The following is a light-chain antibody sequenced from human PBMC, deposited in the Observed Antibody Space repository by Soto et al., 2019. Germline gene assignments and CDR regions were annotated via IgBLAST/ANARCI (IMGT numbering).Light chain of an antibody. Sequence: QSVLTQPGSVSGSLGQSTTISCIGSSDNIGSYSLVAGYQQKPDKAPKIIIFDGSKRPSGVSNRFSGSRSANTASLTISGLQAAEEAAYSCCSFAGTGTHNVFGTGVKGTAL. CDR2: DGS. CDR1: SDNIGSYSL. CDR3: CSFAGTGTHNV. J-gene: IGLJ1*01. V-gene: IGLV2-23*01.